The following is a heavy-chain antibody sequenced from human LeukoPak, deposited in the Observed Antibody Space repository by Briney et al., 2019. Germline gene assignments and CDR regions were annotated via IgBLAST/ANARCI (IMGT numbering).Heavy chain of an antibody. D-gene: IGHD3-16*02. CDR1: GFTFSSYS. J-gene: IGHJ3*02. V-gene: IGHV3-21*01. Sequence: GGSLRLSCAASGFTFSSYSMNWVRQAPGKELEWVSSISSSSRYIYYADSVKGRFTISRDNAKNSLYLQMNSLRAEDTAVYYCARDTIMLSAFDIWGQGTMVTVSS. CDR2: ISSSSRYI. CDR3: ARDTIMLSAFDI.